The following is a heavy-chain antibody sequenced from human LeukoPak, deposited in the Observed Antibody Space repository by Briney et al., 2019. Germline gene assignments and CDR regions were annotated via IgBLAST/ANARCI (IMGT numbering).Heavy chain of an antibody. Sequence: PGRSLRLSCTASGFTFGDYAMSWVRQAPGKGLEWVGFIRSKAYGGTTEYAASVKGRFTSSRDDPKSIAYLQMNSLKTEDTAVYYCTRGSSGWYSDAFDIWGQGTMVTVSS. V-gene: IGHV3-49*04. CDR3: TRGSSGWYSDAFDI. CDR1: GFTFGDYA. CDR2: IRSKAYGGTT. D-gene: IGHD6-19*01. J-gene: IGHJ3*02.